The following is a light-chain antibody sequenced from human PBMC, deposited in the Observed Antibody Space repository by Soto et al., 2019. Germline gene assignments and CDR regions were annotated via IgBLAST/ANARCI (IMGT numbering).Light chain of an antibody. CDR2: GNS. CDR3: QSYDSSLSGWV. CDR1: SSKIGAGYD. Sequence: QSVLTQPPSVSGAPGQRVTISCTGSSSKIGAGYDVHWYQQLPGTAHKLLIYGNSNRTSGVPDRFSGSKTGTSASLAITGLQAEDEADYYCQSYDSSLSGWVFGGGTQLTVL. V-gene: IGLV1-40*01. J-gene: IGLJ3*02.